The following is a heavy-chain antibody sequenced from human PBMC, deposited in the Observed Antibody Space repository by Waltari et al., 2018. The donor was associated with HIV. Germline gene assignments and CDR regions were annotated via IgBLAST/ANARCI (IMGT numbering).Heavy chain of an antibody. Sequence: VQLVQSGTEVQKPGESLTISCKASGYRGPTYWPPWVRQRPGKGLEWMGIVYPGDSETRYSPSFEGQVTISVDKSIATAYLQWSSLKASDSAVYYCARPGLAYCGGDCYYHFWGQGTLVSVSS. V-gene: IGHV5-51*01. CDR1: GYRGPTYW. J-gene: IGHJ4*02. CDR2: VYPGDSET. CDR3: ARPGLAYCGGDCYYHF. D-gene: IGHD2-21*02.